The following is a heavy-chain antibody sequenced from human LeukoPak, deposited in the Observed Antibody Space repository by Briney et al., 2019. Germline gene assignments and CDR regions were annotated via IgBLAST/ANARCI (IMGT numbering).Heavy chain of an antibody. CDR2: IYYSGST. Sequence: SETLSLTCTVSGGSISNYYWNWIRQPPGKGLEWIGYIYYSGSTDYNPSLKSRVTISVDKSKNQFSLKLSSVTAADTAVYYCASGSSSWYNRFDYWGQGTLVTVSS. J-gene: IGHJ4*02. D-gene: IGHD6-13*01. CDR1: GGSISNYY. CDR3: ASGSSSWYNRFDY. V-gene: IGHV4-59*12.